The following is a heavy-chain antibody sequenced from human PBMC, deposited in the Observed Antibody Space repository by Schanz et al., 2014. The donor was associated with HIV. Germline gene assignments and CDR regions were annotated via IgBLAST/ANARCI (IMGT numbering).Heavy chain of an antibody. J-gene: IGHJ4*02. V-gene: IGHV1-69*01. Sequence: QVQLVQSGAEVKKPGSSVKVSCKASGGTFSIYAISWVRQAPGQGLEWMGGIIPIFGTANYAQKFQGRVTINADESPSTAYMDLRSLRSDDTAVYYCARGAAEMATMTPWRYWGQGTLVTVSS. CDR1: GGTFSIYA. CDR2: IIPIFGTA. D-gene: IGHD5-12*01. CDR3: ARGAAEMATMTPWRY.